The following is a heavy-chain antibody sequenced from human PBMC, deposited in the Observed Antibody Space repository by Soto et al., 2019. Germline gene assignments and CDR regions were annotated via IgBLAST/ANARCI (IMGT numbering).Heavy chain of an antibody. CDR1: GGTFSSYA. D-gene: IGHD3-3*01. Sequence: SVKVSCKASGGTFSSYAISWVRQAPGQGLEWMGGIIPIFGTANYAQKFQGRVTITADKSTSTAYMELSSLRSDDTAVYYCARVPLPPMDDFSVNWGQGTLVTVSS. CDR2: IIPIFGTA. J-gene: IGHJ4*02. CDR3: ARVPLPPMDDFSVN. V-gene: IGHV1-69*06.